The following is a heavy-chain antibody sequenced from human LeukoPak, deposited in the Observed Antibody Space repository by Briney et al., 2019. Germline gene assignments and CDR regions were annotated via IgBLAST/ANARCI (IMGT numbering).Heavy chain of an antibody. J-gene: IGHJ4*02. Sequence: ASVKVPCKASGYTFTNYAILWVRQAPGQRLEWMGWINAGNGNTKYSQEFQGRVTITRDTSASTAYMDYCARGRWSAHPVGYYLDYWGQGTLVTVSS. CDR1: GYTFTNYA. D-gene: IGHD3-3*01. V-gene: IGHV1-3*03. CDR2: INAGNGNT. CDR3: YLDY.